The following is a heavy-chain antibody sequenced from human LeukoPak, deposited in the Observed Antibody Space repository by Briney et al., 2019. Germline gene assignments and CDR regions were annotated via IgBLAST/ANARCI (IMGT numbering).Heavy chain of an antibody. CDR1: GFTFSSYA. J-gene: IGHJ6*02. CDR3: AKYISGGDPYYGMDV. V-gene: IGHV3-23*01. Sequence: PGGSLRLSCAASGFTFSSYALSWVRQAPGKGLEWFSAISGGSGSSTYYADAVKGRFTISRDNSKNTLYLQMNSLRAEDTAVYYCAKYISGGDPYYGMDVWGQGTTVTVSS. D-gene: IGHD4-17*01. CDR2: ISGGSGSST.